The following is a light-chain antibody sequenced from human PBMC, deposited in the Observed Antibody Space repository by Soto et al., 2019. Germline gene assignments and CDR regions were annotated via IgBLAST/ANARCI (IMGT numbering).Light chain of an antibody. V-gene: IGKV1-39*01. Sequence: DIQLTQSPSSLSASVGDRVTITCRVSQGISSYLNWYRQKPGKAPNLLIYGASNLQSGVPSRFSGGGSGTDFTLTISSLQPEDFGTYYCQQSYTSPITFGGGTKVDIK. J-gene: IGKJ4*01. CDR1: QGISSY. CDR3: QQSYTSPIT. CDR2: GAS.